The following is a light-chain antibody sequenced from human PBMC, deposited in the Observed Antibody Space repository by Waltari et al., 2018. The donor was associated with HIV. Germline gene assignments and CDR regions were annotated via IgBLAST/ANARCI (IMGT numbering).Light chain of an antibody. CDR3: AAWDDSLSGRV. Sequence: QSVLTQPPSASGTPGQRVTISCSGRSSNIGSNYVYWYQQFQGTAPKLFIYRNNQRPSGVPGRFSCSELCTSASLAISGRRSEDEADYYCAAWDDSLSGRVFGGGTKLTVL. J-gene: IGLJ3*02. V-gene: IGLV1-47*01. CDR1: SSNIGSNY. CDR2: RNN.